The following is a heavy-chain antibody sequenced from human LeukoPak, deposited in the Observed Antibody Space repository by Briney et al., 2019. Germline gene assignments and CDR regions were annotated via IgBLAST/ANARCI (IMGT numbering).Heavy chain of an antibody. CDR1: GGSISSSSYY. V-gene: IGHV4-39*01. CDR3: ARASGYSYGSTTSYYYYMDV. D-gene: IGHD5-18*01. CDR2: IYYSGST. Sequence: SETLSHTCTVSGGSISSSSYYWGWIRQPPGKGLEWIGSIYYSGSTYSNPSLKSRVTISVDTSKNQFSLKLSSVTAADTAVYYCARASGYSYGSTTSYYYYMDVWGKGTTVTVSS. J-gene: IGHJ6*03.